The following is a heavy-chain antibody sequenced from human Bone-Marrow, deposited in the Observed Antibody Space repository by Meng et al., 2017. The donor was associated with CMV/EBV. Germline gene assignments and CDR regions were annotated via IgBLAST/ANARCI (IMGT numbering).Heavy chain of an antibody. CDR3: ARDIRGSDYYYGMDV. CDR2: ISSTSDYI. V-gene: IGHV3-21*01. Sequence: GESLKISCAAFGFTFSSYRMNWVRQAPGKGLEWVSYISSTSDYIGYADSVKGRFTISRDNARNSLLLQMNSPRVEDTAVYYCARDIRGSDYYYGMDVWGQGTTVTVSS. D-gene: IGHD3-10*01. J-gene: IGHJ6*02. CDR1: GFTFSSYR.